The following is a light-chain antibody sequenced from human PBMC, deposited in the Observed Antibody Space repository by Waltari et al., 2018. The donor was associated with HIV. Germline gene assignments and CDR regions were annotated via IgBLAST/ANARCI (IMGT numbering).Light chain of an antibody. CDR1: QGISVS. CDR2: AAS. J-gene: IGKJ1*01. V-gene: IGKV1-NL1*01. CDR3: QQYYSTPGT. Sequence: DIQMTQSPSSLSASVGDRVPITCRASQGISVSLAWYQQKPGKAPKLLLYAASRLESGVPPRFSGSGSGTDYTLTISSLQPEDFATYYCQQYYSTPGTFGQGTKVEIK.